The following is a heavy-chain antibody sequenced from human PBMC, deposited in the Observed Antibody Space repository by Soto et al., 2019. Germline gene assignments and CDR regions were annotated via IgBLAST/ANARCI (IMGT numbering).Heavy chain of an antibody. J-gene: IGHJ6*03. CDR2: INAYNGNT. CDR1: GYTFTSYA. D-gene: IGHD3-10*01. V-gene: IGHV1-3*01. CDR3: ARMYYYGSGSYYQERYYYMDV. Sequence: ASVKVFCKASGYTFTSYAMHWVRQAPGQRLEWMGWINAYNGNTKYAQKLQGRVTMTTDTSTSTAYMELRSLRSDDTAVYYCARMYYYGSGSYYQERYYYMDVWGKGTTVTVSS.